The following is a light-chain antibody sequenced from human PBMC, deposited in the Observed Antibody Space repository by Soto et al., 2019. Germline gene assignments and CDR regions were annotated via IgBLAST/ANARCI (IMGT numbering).Light chain of an antibody. CDR1: QSVNSNY. CDR2: GAS. Sequence: EIVLTQSPGTLSLSPGERATLSCRASQSVNSNYLAWYQQKPGQAPRLLIYGASSRATGIPDRFSGSGSGTDFTLTISRLEPEDFAVYYCQQYDSSPLFTFGPGTKVDIK. CDR3: QQYDSSPLFT. V-gene: IGKV3-20*01. J-gene: IGKJ3*01.